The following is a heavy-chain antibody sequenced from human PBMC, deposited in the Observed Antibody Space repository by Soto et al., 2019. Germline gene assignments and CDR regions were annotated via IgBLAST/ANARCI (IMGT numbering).Heavy chain of an antibody. CDR3: AKNVWGITIFGGMDV. V-gene: IGHV3-23*01. CDR2: ISGGGGTT. CDR1: GFTFSSYA. D-gene: IGHD3-9*01. J-gene: IGHJ6*02. Sequence: GGSLRLSCAASGFTFSSYAMRWVRQAPGKGLEWVSAISGGGGTTYYADSVKGRFTISRDNSKNTLYLQMNSLRAEDTAVYYCAKNVWGITIFGGMDVWGQGTTVTVSS.